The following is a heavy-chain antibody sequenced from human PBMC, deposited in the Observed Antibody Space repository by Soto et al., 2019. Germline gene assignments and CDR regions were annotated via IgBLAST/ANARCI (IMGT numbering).Heavy chain of an antibody. CDR1: GYTFTSYA. CDR2: INAGNGNT. Sequence: QVQLVQSGAEEKKPGASVKVSRKASGYTFTSYAMHWVRQAPGQRLEWMGWINAGNGNTKYSQKFQGRVTITRDTSASXXXXXLXXXXXXXXXXXXXXSESYGGEFDYWGQGTLVTVSS. V-gene: IGHV1-3*05. CDR3: XSESYGGEFDY. J-gene: IGHJ4*02. D-gene: IGHD4-17*01.